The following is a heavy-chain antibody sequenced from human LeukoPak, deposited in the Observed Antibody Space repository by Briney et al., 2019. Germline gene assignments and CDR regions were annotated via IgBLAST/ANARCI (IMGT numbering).Heavy chain of an antibody. D-gene: IGHD2-2*02. CDR1: GFTFSSYS. V-gene: IGHV3-48*01. CDR3: AREPVGCSSTSCYTRGDWFDP. Sequence: QPGGSLRLSCAASGFTFSSYSMNWVRQAPGKGLEWVSYISSSSSTIYYADSVKGRFTISRDNAKNSLYLQMNTLRAEDTAVYYCAREPVGCSSTSCYTRGDWFDPWGQGTLVTVSS. J-gene: IGHJ5*02. CDR2: ISSSSSTI.